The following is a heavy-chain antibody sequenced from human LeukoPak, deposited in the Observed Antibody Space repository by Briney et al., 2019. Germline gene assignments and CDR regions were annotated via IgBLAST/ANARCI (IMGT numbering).Heavy chain of an antibody. Sequence: GGSLRLSCAASGFTFDDYAMHWVRQAPGKGLEWVSGISWKSGSIGYADSVKGRFTISRDNAKNSLYLQMNRLRAEDTALYYCAKDISNSGYDWPDYWGQGTLVTVSS. CDR3: AKDISNSGYDWPDY. D-gene: IGHD5-12*01. J-gene: IGHJ4*02. CDR1: GFTFDDYA. CDR2: ISWKSGSI. V-gene: IGHV3-9*01.